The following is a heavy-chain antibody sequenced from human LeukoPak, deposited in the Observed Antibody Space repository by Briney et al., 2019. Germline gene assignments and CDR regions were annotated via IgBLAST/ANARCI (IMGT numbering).Heavy chain of an antibody. D-gene: IGHD3-22*01. V-gene: IGHV3-48*03. CDR2: ISSSGSTI. CDR3: ARGGGYYYDSSGYYYDY. J-gene: IGHJ4*02. CDR1: GGTFSSYA. Sequence: SCKASGGTFSSYAISWVRQAPGKGLEWVSYISSSGSTIYYADSVKGRFTISRDNAKNSLYLQMNSLRAEDTAVYYCARGGGYYYDSSGYYYDYWGQGTLVTVSS.